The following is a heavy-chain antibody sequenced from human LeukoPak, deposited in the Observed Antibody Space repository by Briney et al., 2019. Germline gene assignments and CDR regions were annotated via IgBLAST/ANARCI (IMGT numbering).Heavy chain of an antibody. V-gene: IGHV4-39*01. CDR1: GGSISSSNYY. D-gene: IGHD5-12*01. Sequence: SETLSLTCTVSGGSISSSNYYWGWIRQPPGKGLERIGSIYYSGSTYYNPSLKSRVTISVDTSKNQFSLNLSSVSAADTAVYYCARRRIVATIDYWGQGTLVTVSS. J-gene: IGHJ4*02. CDR3: ARRRIVATIDY. CDR2: IYYSGST.